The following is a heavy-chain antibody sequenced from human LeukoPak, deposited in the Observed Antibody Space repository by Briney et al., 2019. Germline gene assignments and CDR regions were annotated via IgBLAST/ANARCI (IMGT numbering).Heavy chain of an antibody. V-gene: IGHV5-51*01. CDR3: ARQSRDGSKTRGYYFDY. Sequence: GESLKISCQVSGYIFIHYWIGWVRQMPGKGLESMGIIYPADSDTTYSPSFQGQVTISADKSISTVYLQRSSLKASDTAMYYCARQSRDGSKTRGYYFDYWGQGTLVTVSS. CDR1: GYIFIHYW. CDR2: IYPADSDT. D-gene: IGHD3-10*01. J-gene: IGHJ4*02.